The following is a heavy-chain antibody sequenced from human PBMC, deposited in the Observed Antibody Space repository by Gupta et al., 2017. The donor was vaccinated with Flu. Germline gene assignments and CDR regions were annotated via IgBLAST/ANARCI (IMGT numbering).Heavy chain of an antibody. CDR3: VRGLGAFYTAWGYVDH. D-gene: IGHD5-18*01. Sequence: VQLVESGGGLVQPGGSLRLSCAVSGFPFSSYDMHWVRQATGRGLEWVSAIGTAGDTFYPGSVKGRFTIARENAKDSLYLQMNSLRAGDTAVYYCVRGLGAFYTAWGYVDHWGQGTLVTVSS. J-gene: IGHJ4*02. V-gene: IGHV3-13*01. CDR1: GFPFSSYD. CDR2: IGTAGDT.